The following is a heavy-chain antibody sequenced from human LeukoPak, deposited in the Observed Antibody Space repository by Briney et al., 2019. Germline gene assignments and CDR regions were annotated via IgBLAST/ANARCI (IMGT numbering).Heavy chain of an antibody. Sequence: GESLKISCKGSGYSFTSYWIGWVRQMPGKGLEWMGIIYPGDSDTRYSPSFQGQVTISADKSISTAYLQWSSLKASDTAMYYCASSRITIFRVVIAGAFDIWGQGTMVTVSS. CDR1: GYSFTSYW. CDR3: ASSRITIFRVVIAGAFDI. J-gene: IGHJ3*02. CDR2: IYPGDSDT. V-gene: IGHV5-51*01. D-gene: IGHD3-3*01.